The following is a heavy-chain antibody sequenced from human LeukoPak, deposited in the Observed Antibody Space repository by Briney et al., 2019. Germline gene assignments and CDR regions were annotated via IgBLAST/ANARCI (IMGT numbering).Heavy chain of an antibody. CDR2: IYYSGST. V-gene: IGHV4-39*01. D-gene: IGHD6-13*01. J-gene: IGHJ3*02. Sequence: PSETLSLTCTVSGGTISSSSYYWGWIRQPPGKGLEWIGSIYYSGSTYYNPSLKSRVTISVDTSKNQFSLKLSSVTAADTAVYYCARHGRIAAVEAFDIWGQGTMVTVSS. CDR3: ARHGRIAAVEAFDI. CDR1: GGTISSSSYY.